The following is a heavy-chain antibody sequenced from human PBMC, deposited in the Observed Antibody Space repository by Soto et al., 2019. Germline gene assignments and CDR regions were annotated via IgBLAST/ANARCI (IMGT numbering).Heavy chain of an antibody. J-gene: IGHJ6*02. CDR1: GFTFSSYA. CDR3: DKGSSGWYGYYYYYYGMDV. D-gene: IGHD6-19*01. CDR2: ISGSGGST. Sequence: GGSLRLSCAASGFTFSSYAMSWVRQAPGKGLEWVSAISGSGGSTYYADSVKGRFTISRDNSKNTLYLQMNSLRAEDTAVYYCDKGSSGWYGYYYYYYGMDVWGQGTTVTVSS. V-gene: IGHV3-23*01.